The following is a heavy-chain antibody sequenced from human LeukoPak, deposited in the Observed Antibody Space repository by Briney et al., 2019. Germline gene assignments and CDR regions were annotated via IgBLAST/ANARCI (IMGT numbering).Heavy chain of an antibody. V-gene: IGHV3-30*18. CDR1: GFTFSSYG. D-gene: IGHD6-19*01. Sequence: GGSLRLSCAASGFTFSSYGMHWVRQAPGKGLEWVAVISYDGSNKYYADSVKGRFTISRDNSKNTLYLQMNSLRAEDTAVYYCAKGPLIAVAGTTWDHWGQGTLVTVSS. CDR2: ISYDGSNK. J-gene: IGHJ4*02. CDR3: AKGPLIAVAGTTWDH.